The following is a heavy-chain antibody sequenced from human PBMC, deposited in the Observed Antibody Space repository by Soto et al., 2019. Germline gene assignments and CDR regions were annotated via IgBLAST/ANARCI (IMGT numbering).Heavy chain of an antibody. CDR2: INHSGST. V-gene: IGHV4-34*01. D-gene: IGHD2-2*01. CDR1: GGSFSGYY. CDR3: ARGSQYHTSDEVYGMDV. J-gene: IGHJ6*02. Sequence: QVQLQQWGAGLLKPSETLSLTCAVYGGSFSGYYWSWIRQPPGKGLEWIGEINHSGSTNYNPSLKSRVTISVDTSKNQFSLKLSSVTAADTAVYYCARGSQYHTSDEVYGMDVWGQGTTVTVSS.